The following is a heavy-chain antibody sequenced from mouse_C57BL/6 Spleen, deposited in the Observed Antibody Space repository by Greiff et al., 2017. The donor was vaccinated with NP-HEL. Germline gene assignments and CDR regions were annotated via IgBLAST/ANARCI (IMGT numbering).Heavy chain of an antibody. J-gene: IGHJ2*01. CDR2: IDPSDSYT. D-gene: IGHD2-5*01. V-gene: IGHV1-50*01. CDR3: ARRTTIVISYYFDY. CDR1: GYTFTSYW. Sequence: VQLQQPGAELVKPGASVKLSCKASGYTFTSYWMQWVKQRPGQGLEWIGEIDPSDSYTNYNQKFKGKATLTVDTSSSTAYMQLSSLTSEDSAVYYCARRTTIVISYYFDYWGQGTTLTVSS.